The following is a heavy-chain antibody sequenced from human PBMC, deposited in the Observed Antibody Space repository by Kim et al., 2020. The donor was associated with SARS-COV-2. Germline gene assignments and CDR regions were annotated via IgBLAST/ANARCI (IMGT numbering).Heavy chain of an antibody. CDR3: ARSAGPYDYYFDY. V-gene: IGHV5-51*01. D-gene: IGHD3-16*01. J-gene: IGHJ4*02. Sequence: PSFQGQVTISADKSTTTAYLQWSRLKASDTAMYYCARSAGPYDYYFDYWGQGTLVTVSS.